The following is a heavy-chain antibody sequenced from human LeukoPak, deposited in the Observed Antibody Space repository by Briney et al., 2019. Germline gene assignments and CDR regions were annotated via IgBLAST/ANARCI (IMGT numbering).Heavy chain of an antibody. V-gene: IGHV4-39*07. CDR2: INHSGST. Sequence: PSETLSLTCTVSGGSISSSSYYWGWIRQPPGKGLEWIGEINHSGSTNCNPSLKSRVTISVDPSKNQFSLKLSSVTAADTALYFCARGRYYDSSGRYYFDYWGQGTRVTVSS. CDR3: ARGRYYDSSGRYYFDY. J-gene: IGHJ4*02. CDR1: GGSISSSSYY. D-gene: IGHD3-22*01.